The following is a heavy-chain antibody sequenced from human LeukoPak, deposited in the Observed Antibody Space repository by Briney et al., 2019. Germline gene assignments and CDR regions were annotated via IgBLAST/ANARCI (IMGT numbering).Heavy chain of an antibody. Sequence: GSLRLSCTASGFTFGDCAMSWVRQAPGKGLEWVGFVRSKTYGGTTEYAASVKGRFTISRDDSKSIAYLQVDSLNTEDTAVFFCARAYDSSGYYQAYWGQGTVVTVSS. V-gene: IGHV3-49*04. CDR2: VRSKTYGGTT. CDR1: GFTFGDCA. J-gene: IGHJ4*02. CDR3: ARAYDSSGYYQAY. D-gene: IGHD3-22*01.